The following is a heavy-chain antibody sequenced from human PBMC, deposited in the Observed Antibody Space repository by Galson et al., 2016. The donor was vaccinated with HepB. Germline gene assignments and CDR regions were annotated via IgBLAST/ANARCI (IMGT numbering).Heavy chain of an antibody. CDR2: ISGSADRT. Sequence: SLRLSCAASGFTFSNYGMSWVRLAPGKGLEWVSAISGSADRTYYADSVKGRFTISRDNSKNTLFLQLNSLSPDDTATYYCARDSGWLCAIWGQGTLVTVSS. V-gene: IGHV3-23*01. CDR3: ARDSGWLCAI. CDR1: GFTFSNYG. D-gene: IGHD5-12*01. J-gene: IGHJ4*02.